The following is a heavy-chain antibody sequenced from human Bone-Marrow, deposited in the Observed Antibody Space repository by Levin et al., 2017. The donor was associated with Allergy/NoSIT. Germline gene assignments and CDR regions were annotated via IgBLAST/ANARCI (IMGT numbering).Heavy chain of an antibody. V-gene: IGHV1-2*02. CDR3: VTAVVETVTTEPED. CDR1: GYTFNNYY. J-gene: IGHJ4*02. CDR2: MNPSTGDT. D-gene: IGHD4-17*01. Sequence: GESLKISCKASGYTFNNYYILWVRQVAGQGLEWMGWMNPSTGDTNYSPRFHGRVTMTRDTSASTAYMELSGLRSADTAVYYCVTAVVETVTTEPEDWGQGTLVTVSS.